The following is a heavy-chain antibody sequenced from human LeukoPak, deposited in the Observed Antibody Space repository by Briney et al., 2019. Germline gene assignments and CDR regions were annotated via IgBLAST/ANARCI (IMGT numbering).Heavy chain of an antibody. V-gene: IGHV1-8*03. CDR3: ARVVRLFLGSGSYKFDP. J-gene: IGHJ5*02. Sequence: ASVKVSCKASGYTFTSYDINWVRQATGQGLEWMGWMNPNSGNTGCAQRFQGRVTITRNTSISTAYMELSSLRSEDTAVYYCARVVRLFLGSGSYKFDPWGQGTLVTVSS. CDR2: MNPNSGNT. D-gene: IGHD3-10*01. CDR1: GYTFTSYD.